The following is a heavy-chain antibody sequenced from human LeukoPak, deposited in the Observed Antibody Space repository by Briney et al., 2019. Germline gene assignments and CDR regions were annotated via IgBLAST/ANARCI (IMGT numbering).Heavy chain of an antibody. D-gene: IGHD1-26*01. Sequence: GESLRLSCAASGFTVSSNYMNWVRQAPGKGLEWVANIKEDGSEKYYVDSVKGRFTISRDNAKNSLCLQMNSLRAEDTAIYYCVRSGGYWGQGTLVTVSS. V-gene: IGHV3-7*05. CDR1: GFTVSSNY. J-gene: IGHJ4*02. CDR2: IKEDGSEK. CDR3: VRSGGY.